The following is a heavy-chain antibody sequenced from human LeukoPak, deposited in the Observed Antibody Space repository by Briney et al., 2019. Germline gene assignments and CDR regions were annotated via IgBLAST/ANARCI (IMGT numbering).Heavy chain of an antibody. CDR3: AKGDVDSPMNFYH. CDR2: INWDGGST. CDR1: GFMFDDYT. Sequence: PGGSLRLSCAASGFMFDDYTMHWVRQALGKGLEWVSLINWDGGSTYYAGSVKGRFTISRDNSKNSLYLQMNSLRTEDTALYYCAKGDVDSPMNFYHWGQGTLVTVSS. V-gene: IGHV3-43*01. D-gene: IGHD5-18*01. J-gene: IGHJ4*02.